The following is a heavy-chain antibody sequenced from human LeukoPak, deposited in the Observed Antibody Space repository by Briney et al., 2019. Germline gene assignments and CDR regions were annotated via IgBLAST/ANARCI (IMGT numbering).Heavy chain of an antibody. V-gene: IGHV4-61*02. CDR2: IYSSGST. Sequence: PSETLSLTCTVSGGSISSGTYYWSWIRQPAGKGLEWIGRIYSSGSTNYNPSLKSRVTISVDTSKNQFSLKLTSVTAADTAVYYCARESSGYGFTYHYYYMDVWGKGTTVTVSS. CDR1: GGSISSGTYY. CDR3: ARESSGYGFTYHYYYMDV. J-gene: IGHJ6*03. D-gene: IGHD5-12*01.